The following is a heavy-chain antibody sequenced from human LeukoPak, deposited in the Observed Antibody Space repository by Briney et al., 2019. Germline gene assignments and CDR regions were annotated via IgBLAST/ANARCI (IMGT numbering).Heavy chain of an antibody. D-gene: IGHD6-19*01. V-gene: IGHV3-23*01. Sequence: TGGSLRLSCAAYGFTFTIYAMTWVRQAPGKGLEWVSGIYGSGQTTYYADSVKGRFTISRDNSKNTLYLQMSSLRLGDTAVYYCAKVSKLWPDGYLDFWGQGALVTVSS. CDR2: IYGSGQTT. CDR1: GFTFTIYA. J-gene: IGHJ4*02. CDR3: AKVSKLWPDGYLDF.